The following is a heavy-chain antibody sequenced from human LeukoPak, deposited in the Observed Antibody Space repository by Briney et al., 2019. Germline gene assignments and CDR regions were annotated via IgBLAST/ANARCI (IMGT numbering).Heavy chain of an antibody. J-gene: IGHJ4*02. CDR1: GFTFSSYS. D-gene: IGHD1-26*01. CDR3: ARAKVVGATMVGFDY. CDR2: ISSSSSYI. Sequence: PGGSLRLSCAASGFTFSSYSMNWVRQAPGKGLEWVSSISSSSSYIYYADSVKGRFTISRDNAKNSLYLQMNSLRAEDTAVYYCARAKVVGATMVGFDYWGQGTLVTVSS. V-gene: IGHV3-21*01.